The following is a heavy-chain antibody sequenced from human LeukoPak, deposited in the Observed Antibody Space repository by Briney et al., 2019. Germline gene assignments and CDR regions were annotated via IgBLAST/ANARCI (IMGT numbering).Heavy chain of an antibody. V-gene: IGHV4-39*07. Sequence: PSETLSLTCTVSGGSISSSSYYWGWIRQPPGKGLEWIGSIYYSGSTYYNPSLKSRVTISVDTSKNQFSLKLSSVTAADTAVYYCASSPYCSSTSCYPPYYYYYMDVWGKGTTVTVSS. CDR3: ASSPYCSSTSCYPPYYYYYMDV. D-gene: IGHD2-2*01. CDR2: IYYSGST. CDR1: GGSISSSSYY. J-gene: IGHJ6*03.